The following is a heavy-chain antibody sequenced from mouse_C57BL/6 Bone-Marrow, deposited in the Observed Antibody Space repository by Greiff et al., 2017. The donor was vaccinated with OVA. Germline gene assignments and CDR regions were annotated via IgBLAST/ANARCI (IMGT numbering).Heavy chain of an antibody. Sequence: EVKLVESGGGLVKPGGSLKLSCAASGFTFSDYGMHWVRQAPEKGLEWVAYISSGSSTTYYADTVKGPFTISRDNAKNTLYLQRNSLRSEDTAMYYCAGDYYEYGEGFAYWGQGTLVTVSA. CDR2: ISSGSSTT. D-gene: IGHD2-4*01. CDR1: GFTFSDYG. J-gene: IGHJ3*01. V-gene: IGHV5-17*01. CDR3: AGDYYEYGEGFAY.